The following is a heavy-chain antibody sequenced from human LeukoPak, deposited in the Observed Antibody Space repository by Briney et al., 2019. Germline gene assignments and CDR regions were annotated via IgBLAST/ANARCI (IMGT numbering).Heavy chain of an antibody. Sequence: GGSLRLSCAASGFTVSSNYMSWVRQAPGKGLEWVSSISGSGSSTYYADSVKGRFTISRDNAKNSLYLQMNSLRAEDTAVYYCAELGITMIGGVWGKGTTVTISS. CDR3: AELGITMIGGV. J-gene: IGHJ6*04. CDR2: ISGSGSST. V-gene: IGHV3-69-1*02. CDR1: GFTVSSNY. D-gene: IGHD3-10*02.